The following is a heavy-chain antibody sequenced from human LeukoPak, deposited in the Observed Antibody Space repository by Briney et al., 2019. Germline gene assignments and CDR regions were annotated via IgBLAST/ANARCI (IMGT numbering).Heavy chain of an antibody. J-gene: IGHJ4*02. CDR1: GGSINFYY. D-gene: IGHD6-13*01. CDR3: ARGIADPYSFDS. CDR2: FYSTGSP. V-gene: IGHV4-4*07. Sequence: SETLSPTCTVDGGSINFYYWRWIRQPAGKGLDWIGRFYSTGSPNCSPSLKIRVTSSVDKSKNQFSLNLSSVTAADTAVYYCARGIADPYSFDSWGQGTLVTVSS.